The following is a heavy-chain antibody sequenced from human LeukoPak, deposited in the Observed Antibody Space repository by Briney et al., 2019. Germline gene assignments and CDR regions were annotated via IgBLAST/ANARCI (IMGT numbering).Heavy chain of an antibody. CDR3: AKLIRSSSWYDLFDY. CDR1: GFTFSSYA. Sequence: GGSLRLSCAASGFTFSSYAMSWVRQAPGKGLEWVAAISGSGGSTYYADSVKGRFTISRDNSKNTLYLQMNSLRAEDTAVYYCAKLIRSSSWYDLFDYWGQGTLVTVPS. CDR2: ISGSGGST. J-gene: IGHJ4*02. V-gene: IGHV3-23*01. D-gene: IGHD6-13*01.